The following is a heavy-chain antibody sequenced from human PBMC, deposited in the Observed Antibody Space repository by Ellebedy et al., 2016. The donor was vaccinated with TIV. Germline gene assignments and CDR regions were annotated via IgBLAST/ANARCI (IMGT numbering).Heavy chain of an antibody. CDR1: GGSFSGYY. CDR2: INHSGST. D-gene: IGHD6-6*01. V-gene: IGHV4-34*01. J-gene: IGHJ6*03. CDR3: ARGDKQLGSYMDV. Sequence: SETLSLTXAVYGGSFSGYYWSWIRQPPGKGLEWIGEINHSGSTNYNPSLKSRVTISVDTSKNQFSLKLSSVTAADTAVYYCARGDKQLGSYMDVWGKGTTVTVSS.